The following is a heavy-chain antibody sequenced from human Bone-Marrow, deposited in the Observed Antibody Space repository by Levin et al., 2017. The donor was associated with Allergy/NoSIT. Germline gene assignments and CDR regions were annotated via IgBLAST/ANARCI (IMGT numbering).Heavy chain of an antibody. D-gene: IGHD6-13*01. J-gene: IGHJ4*02. V-gene: IGHV3-30*18. CDR3: AKILSSAAGPV. CDR2: ISYDGSNK. Sequence: PGGSLRLSYAASGFTFSSYGMHWVRQAPGKGLEWVAVISYDGSNKYYADSVKGRFTISRDNSKNTLYLQMNSLRAEDTAVYYCAKILSSAAGPVWGQGTLVTVSS. CDR1: GFTFSSYG.